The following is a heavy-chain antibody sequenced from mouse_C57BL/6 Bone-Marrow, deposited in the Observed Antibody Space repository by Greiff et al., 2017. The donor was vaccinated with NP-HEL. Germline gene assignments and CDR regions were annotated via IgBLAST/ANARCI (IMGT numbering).Heavy chain of an antibody. CDR1: GYTFTSYW. D-gene: IGHD2-3*01. Sequence: QVQLQQPGAELVKPGASVKLSCKASGYTFTSYWMHWVKQRPGQGLEWIGMIHPNSGSTNYHEKFKSKATLTVDKSSSTAYMQLSSLTSEDSAVYYGAREENDGYYWFAYWGQGTLVTLSA. CDR3: AREENDGYYWFAY. CDR2: IHPNSGST. J-gene: IGHJ3*01. V-gene: IGHV1-64*01.